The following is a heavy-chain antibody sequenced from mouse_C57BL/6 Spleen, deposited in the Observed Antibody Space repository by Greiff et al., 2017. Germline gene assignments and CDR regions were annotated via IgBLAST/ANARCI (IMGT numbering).Heavy chain of an antibody. CDR1: GYTFTGYG. Sequence: VQLQQSGAELARPGASVKLSCKASGYTFTGYGIRWVKQATGQGLEWIGEIYPRSGNTYYNETFKGKATLTADKSSSTAYMELRSLTSEDAAVYFCARYGGLRRAMDYWGQGASVTVSS. V-gene: IGHV1-81*01. CDR3: ARYGGLRRAMDY. CDR2: IYPRSGNT. J-gene: IGHJ4*01. D-gene: IGHD2-4*01.